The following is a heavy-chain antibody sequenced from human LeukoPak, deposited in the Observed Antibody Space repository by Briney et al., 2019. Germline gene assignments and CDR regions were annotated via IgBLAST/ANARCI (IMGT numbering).Heavy chain of an antibody. V-gene: IGHV3-30*01. D-gene: IGHD3-22*01. J-gene: IGHJ3*02. CDR2: ISYDGSNK. CDR1: GFTFSSYA. Sequence: GGSLRLSCAASGFTFSSYAMHWVRQAPGKGLEWVAVISYDGSNKYYADSVKGRFTISRDNSKNTLYLQMNGLRAEDTAVYYCARGEDSSGYYTRFGAFDIWGQGTMVTVSS. CDR3: ARGEDSSGYYTRFGAFDI.